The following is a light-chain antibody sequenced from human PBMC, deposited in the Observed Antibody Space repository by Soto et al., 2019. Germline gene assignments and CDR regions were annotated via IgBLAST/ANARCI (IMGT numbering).Light chain of an antibody. CDR2: SNN. Sequence: QPVLTQPPSASGTPGQRVTIICSGSSSNIGSNFVYWYQQLPGTAPKLLIYSNNQRPSGVPDRFSGSKSGTSASLAISGLRSEDEADYYCCSYAGSYIYVFGTGTKLTVL. J-gene: IGLJ1*01. V-gene: IGLV1-47*02. CDR1: SSNIGSNF. CDR3: CSYAGSYIYV.